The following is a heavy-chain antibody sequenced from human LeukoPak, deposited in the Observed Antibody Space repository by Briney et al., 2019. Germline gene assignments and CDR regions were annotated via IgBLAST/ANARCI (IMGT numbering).Heavy chain of an antibody. J-gene: IGHJ4*02. V-gene: IGHV3-21*01. D-gene: IGHD3-10*01. Sequence: GGSLRLSCAASGFTFSSCTMNWVRQAPGKGLEWVSSISSSSSYTYYADSVKGRFTISRDNAKKSLYLQMNSLRAEDTAVYYCARAGTGILLWFGDRSDYWGQGTLVTVSS. CDR2: ISSSSSYT. CDR3: ARAGTGILLWFGDRSDY. CDR1: GFTFSSCT.